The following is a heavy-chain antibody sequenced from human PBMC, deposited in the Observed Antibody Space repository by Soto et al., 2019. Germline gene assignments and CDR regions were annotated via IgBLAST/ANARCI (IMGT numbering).Heavy chain of an antibody. CDR3: AKDWYPDYGDYEDWFDP. Sequence: GGSLRLSCAASGFTFSSYAMSWVRQAPGKGLEWVSAISGSGGSTYYADSVKGRFTISRDNSKNTLYLQMNSLRAEDTAVYYCAKDWYPDYGDYEDWFDPWGQGTLVTVSS. CDR2: ISGSGGST. V-gene: IGHV3-23*01. D-gene: IGHD4-17*01. CDR1: GFTFSSYA. J-gene: IGHJ5*02.